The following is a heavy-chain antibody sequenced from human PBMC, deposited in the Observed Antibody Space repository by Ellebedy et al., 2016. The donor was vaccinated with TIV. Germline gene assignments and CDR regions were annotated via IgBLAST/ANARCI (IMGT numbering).Heavy chain of an antibody. V-gene: IGHV3-48*04. D-gene: IGHD3-22*01. Sequence: PGGSLRLSCAASGFPFRVYSMNWVRQAPGKGLEWISYISSRSSIMDYADSVKGRFTISRDSAKNSLHLEMNRLRAEDTAVYFCARGPYNYDSSPYAFDMWGQGTMVTVSP. CDR1: GFPFRVYS. CDR2: ISSRSSIM. J-gene: IGHJ3*02. CDR3: ARGPYNYDSSPYAFDM.